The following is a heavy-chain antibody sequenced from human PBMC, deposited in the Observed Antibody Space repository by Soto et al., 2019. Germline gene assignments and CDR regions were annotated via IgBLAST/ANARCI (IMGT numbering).Heavy chain of an antibody. D-gene: IGHD3-22*01. CDR2: IWYDGSNK. CDR1: GFTFSSYG. Sequence: QVQLVESGGGVVQPGRSLRLSCAASGFTFSSYGMHWVRQAPGKGLEWVAVIWYDGSNKYYADSVKGRFTISRDNSKNTLYLQMNSLRAEDTAVYYCAIDSRYDTPPRGMDVWGQGPTVTVSS. J-gene: IGHJ6*02. V-gene: IGHV3-33*01. CDR3: AIDSRYDTPPRGMDV.